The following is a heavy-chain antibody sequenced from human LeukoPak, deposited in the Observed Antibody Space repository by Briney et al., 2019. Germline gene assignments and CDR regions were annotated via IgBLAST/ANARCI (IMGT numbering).Heavy chain of an antibody. CDR2: ISSSGSTK. J-gene: IGHJ4*02. Sequence: GGSLRLSCAASGFTFNRYEMTWVRQAPGKGLEWVSYISSSGSTKYYADSVKGRFTISRDNAENSLYLQMNSLRAEDTAVYYCARDSGWKNFDYWGQGTQVTVSS. CDR3: ARDSGWKNFDY. V-gene: IGHV3-48*03. D-gene: IGHD6-19*01. CDR1: GFTFNRYE.